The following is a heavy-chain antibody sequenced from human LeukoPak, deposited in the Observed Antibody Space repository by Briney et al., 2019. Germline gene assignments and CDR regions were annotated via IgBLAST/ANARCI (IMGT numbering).Heavy chain of an antibody. D-gene: IGHD3-22*01. CDR1: GFTFSSYA. Sequence: GGSLRLSCAASGFTFSSYAMSWVRQAPGKGLEWVSAISGSGGSTYYADSVKGRFTISRDNSKNTLYLQMNSLRAEDTAVYYCAKDRAPYYCDSSGCIDYWGQGTLVTVSS. J-gene: IGHJ4*02. V-gene: IGHV3-23*01. CDR2: ISGSGGST. CDR3: AKDRAPYYCDSSGCIDY.